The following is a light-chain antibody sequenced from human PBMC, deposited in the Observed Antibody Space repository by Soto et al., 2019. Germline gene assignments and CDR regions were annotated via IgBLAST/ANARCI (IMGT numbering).Light chain of an antibody. V-gene: IGKV3-20*01. CDR2: GAS. CDR1: QSVSSSY. J-gene: IGKJ3*01. CDR3: QQYGSSPFT. Sequence: EIVVTQSPGTLSLSPGERATLSCRASQSVSSSYLAWYQHKPGQAPRLLIYGASSRATGIPDRFSGSGSGTDFTLTISRLEPEDFAVYYCQQYGSSPFTFGPGTKVDIK.